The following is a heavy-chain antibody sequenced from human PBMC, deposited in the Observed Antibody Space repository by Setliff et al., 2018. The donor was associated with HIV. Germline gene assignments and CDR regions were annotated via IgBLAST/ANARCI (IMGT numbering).Heavy chain of an antibody. Sequence: PSETLSLTCTVSGGSMRSGSHFWSWIRQPAGKGLEWLGHVFVTGPTNYNSALGSRITISVEPTKNQFSLNLASATAADTAVYYCARAAYSGTYLWEPASDLWGPGTRVTVS. CDR1: GGSMRSGSHF. CDR3: ARAAYSGTYLWEPASDL. V-gene: IGHV4-61*09. J-gene: IGHJ2*01. CDR2: VFVTGPT. D-gene: IGHD1-26*01.